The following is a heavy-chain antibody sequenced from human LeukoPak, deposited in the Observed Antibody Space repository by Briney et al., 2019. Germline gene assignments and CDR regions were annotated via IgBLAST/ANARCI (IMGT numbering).Heavy chain of an antibody. Sequence: PGGSLRLSCAASGFTFSSYAMSWVRQAPGKGLEWVSAISGSGDTTYSAYSENGRSTISRDNSTNTLYLKMNSLRGEDTAVYYCANENACCGGDCYYGLPAFDAWGQGTLVTVSS. V-gene: IGHV3-23*01. CDR1: GFTFSSYA. D-gene: IGHD2-21*02. CDR3: ANENACCGGDCYYGLPAFDA. CDR2: ISGSGDTT. J-gene: IGHJ5*02.